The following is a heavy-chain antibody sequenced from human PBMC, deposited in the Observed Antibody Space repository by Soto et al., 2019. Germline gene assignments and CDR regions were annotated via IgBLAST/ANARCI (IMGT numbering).Heavy chain of an antibody. V-gene: IGHV3-21*01. CDR1: GITFSTYH. Sequence: PGGSLRLSCAASGITFSTYHMTWVRQAPGKGLEWVSSISGRSDYIYYADSVKGRFTISRDNAKTSLYLQINSLRAEDTAAYYCARSDGLRRYYWGQGTLVTVSS. D-gene: IGHD2-2*01. J-gene: IGHJ4*02. CDR3: ARSDGLRRYY. CDR2: ISGRSDYI.